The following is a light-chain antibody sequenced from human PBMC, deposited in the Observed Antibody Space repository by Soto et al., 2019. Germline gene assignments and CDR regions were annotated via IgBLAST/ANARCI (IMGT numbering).Light chain of an antibody. CDR3: QQANSFPRT. V-gene: IGKV1-12*01. CDR2: GAS. Sequence: DLQMTQSPSSVSASVGDRVTITCRASQYISTWLAWYQQKPGKAPKLLIYGASSLQSGVPSRFSGSGSGTDFTLTISSLQPEDSATYYCQQANSFPRTFGQGTKLEIK. J-gene: IGKJ2*01. CDR1: QYISTW.